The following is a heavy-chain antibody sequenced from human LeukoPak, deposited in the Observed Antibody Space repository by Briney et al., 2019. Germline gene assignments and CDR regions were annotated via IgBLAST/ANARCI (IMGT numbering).Heavy chain of an antibody. CDR1: GGSISSYY. V-gene: IGHV4-4*07. CDR2: IYTSGSA. Sequence: KTSETLSLTCTVSGGSISSYYWSWTRQPAGKGLEWIGRIYTSGSANYNPSLKSRVTMSVDTSKNHFSLKLSSVTAADTAVYYCARGIGRRTFDIWGQGTMVTVSS. CDR3: ARGIGRRTFDI. J-gene: IGHJ3*02. D-gene: IGHD1-26*01.